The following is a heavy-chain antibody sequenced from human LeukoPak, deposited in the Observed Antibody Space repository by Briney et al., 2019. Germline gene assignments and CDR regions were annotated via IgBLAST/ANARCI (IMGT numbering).Heavy chain of an antibody. D-gene: IGHD3-16*02. J-gene: IGHJ3*02. CDR3: ARGVYDYVWGSYRNDAFDI. CDR1: GYSISSGYY. CDR2: IYHSGST. Sequence: SETLSLTCTVSGYSISSGYYWGWIRQPPGKGLEWIGSIYHSGSTYYNPSLKSRVTISVDTSKNQFSLKLSSVTAADTAVYYCARGVYDYVWGSYRNDAFDIWGQGTMVTVSS. V-gene: IGHV4-38-2*02.